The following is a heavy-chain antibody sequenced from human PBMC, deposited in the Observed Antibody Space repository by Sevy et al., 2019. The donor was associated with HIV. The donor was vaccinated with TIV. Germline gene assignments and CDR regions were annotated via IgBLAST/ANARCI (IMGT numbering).Heavy chain of an antibody. Sequence: GSLRLSCAASGFTFSSYWMSWVRQAPGKGLEWVANIKQDGSEKYYVDSVKGRFTISRDNAKNSLYLQMNSLRAEDTAVYYCARAGITGTMGEYGMDVWGQRTTVTVSS. J-gene: IGHJ6*02. D-gene: IGHD1-20*01. V-gene: IGHV3-7*01. CDR3: ARAGITGTMGEYGMDV. CDR1: GFTFSSYW. CDR2: IKQDGSEK.